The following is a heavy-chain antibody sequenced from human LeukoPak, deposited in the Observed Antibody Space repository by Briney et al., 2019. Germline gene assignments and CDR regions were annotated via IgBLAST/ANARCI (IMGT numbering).Heavy chain of an antibody. CDR1: GFTFSSYS. V-gene: IGHV3-21*01. D-gene: IGHD3-22*01. CDR3: ARGDYYYDSSGYDY. Sequence: PGGSLRPSCAASGFTFSSYSMNWVRQAPGKGLKWVSSISSSSSYIYYADSVKGRFIISRDNAKNSLYLQMNSLRAEDTAVYYCARGDYYYDSSGYDYWGQGTLVTVSS. CDR2: ISSSSSYI. J-gene: IGHJ4*02.